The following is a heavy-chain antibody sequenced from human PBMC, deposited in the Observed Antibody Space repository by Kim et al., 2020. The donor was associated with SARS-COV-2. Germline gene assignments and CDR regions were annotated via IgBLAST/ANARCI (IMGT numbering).Heavy chain of an antibody. CDR3: AKRYGGLDV. J-gene: IGHJ6*02. D-gene: IGHD4-17*01. Sequence: HSGSTNYNPSLKSRVTISIDRSKNQFSLKLSSVTAADRAVYYCAKRYGGLDVWGQGTTVIVSS. CDR2: HSGST. V-gene: IGHV4-34*01.